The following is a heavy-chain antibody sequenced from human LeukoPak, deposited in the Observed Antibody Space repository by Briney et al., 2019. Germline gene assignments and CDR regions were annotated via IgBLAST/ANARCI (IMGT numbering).Heavy chain of an antibody. CDR2: ISYDGSNK. CDR3: AKLVAKTSSDY. Sequence: GGSLRLSCAASGFTFSSYGVHWVRQAPGEGLEWVAFISYDGSNKYYADSVKGRFTISRDNSKNTLFLQMNSLRAEDTAVYYCAKLVAKTSSDYWGRGTLVTVSS. J-gene: IGHJ4*02. CDR1: GFTFSSYG. V-gene: IGHV3-30*18. D-gene: IGHD2-15*01.